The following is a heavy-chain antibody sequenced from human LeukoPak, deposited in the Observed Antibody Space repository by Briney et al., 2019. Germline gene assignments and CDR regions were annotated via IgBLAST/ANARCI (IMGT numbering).Heavy chain of an antibody. D-gene: IGHD5-18*01. CDR1: GYTFTGYY. J-gene: IGHJ4*02. V-gene: IGHV1-2*02. CDR3: ARGEYRYGNDY. Sequence: ASVKVSCKPSGYTFTGYYIHWVRQSPGQGLEWMGWINPNSGGTNYAQKFQGRVTMTGDTSISTAYMELSRLRSDDTAVYYCARGEYRYGNDYWGRGTLVTVSS. CDR2: INPNSGGT.